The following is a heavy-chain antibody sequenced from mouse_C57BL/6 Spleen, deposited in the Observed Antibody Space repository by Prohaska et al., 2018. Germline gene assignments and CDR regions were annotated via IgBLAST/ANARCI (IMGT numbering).Heavy chain of an antibody. CDR2: IYPGSGST. V-gene: IGHV1-55*01. Sequence: ITWVKQRPGQGLEWIGDIYPGSGSTNYNEKFKSKATLTVDTSSSTAYMQLSSLTSEDSAVYYCARRLGNYFDYWGQGTTLTVSS. D-gene: IGHD4-1*01. CDR3: ARRLGNYFDY. J-gene: IGHJ2*01.